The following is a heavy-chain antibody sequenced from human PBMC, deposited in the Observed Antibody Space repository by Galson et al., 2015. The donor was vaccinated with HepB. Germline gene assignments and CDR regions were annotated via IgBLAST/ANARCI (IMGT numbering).Heavy chain of an antibody. J-gene: IGHJ6*02. CDR3: ARDTSPLGVPVRYFDWLSGLDYYYYGMDV. D-gene: IGHD3-9*01. V-gene: IGHV3-21*01. CDR1: GFTFSSFS. Sequence: SLRLSCAASGFTFSSFSMNWVRQAPGKGLEWVSSISSSGSYIYSADSVKGRFTISRDNAKNSLYLQMNSLRAEDTAVYYCARDTSPLGVPVRYFDWLSGLDYYYYGMDVWGQGTTVTVSS. CDR2: ISSSGSYI.